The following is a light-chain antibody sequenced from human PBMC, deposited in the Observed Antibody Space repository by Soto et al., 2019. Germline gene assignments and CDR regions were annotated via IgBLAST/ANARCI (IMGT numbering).Light chain of an antibody. J-gene: IGKJ1*01. CDR2: DAS. CDR1: QSLNSL. CDR3: QQYHIYSGT. V-gene: IGKV1-5*01. Sequence: DIQMTQPPSTLSASVGDRVTITCRASQSLNSLLAWYQQKPGRAPKLLIYDASTLESGVPSRFSGSGSGTEFTLTINSLQPDDFATYYCQQYHIYSGTFGQGTKVDI.